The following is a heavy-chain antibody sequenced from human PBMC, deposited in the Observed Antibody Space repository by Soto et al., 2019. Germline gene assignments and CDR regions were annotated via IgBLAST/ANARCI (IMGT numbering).Heavy chain of an antibody. D-gene: IGHD3-22*01. V-gene: IGHV1-2*02. CDR2: INPNSGGT. Sequence: GASVKVSCKASGYTFTGYYMHWVRQAPGQGLEWMGWINPNSGGTNYAQKFQGRVTMTRDTSISTAYMELSKLRSDDTAVYYCARDPYYDSSGYFPVGFDPWGQGTLVTVSS. CDR1: GYTFTGYY. CDR3: ARDPYYDSSGYFPVGFDP. J-gene: IGHJ5*02.